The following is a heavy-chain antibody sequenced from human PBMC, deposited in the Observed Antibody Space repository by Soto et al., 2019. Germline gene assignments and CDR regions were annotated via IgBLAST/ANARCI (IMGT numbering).Heavy chain of an antibody. CDR2: IIPIFGTA. CDR3: ARDLRSSVYYPYFDY. CDR1: GGTFSSYA. D-gene: IGHD3-22*01. V-gene: IGHV1-69*13. Sequence: AAVKVSCKASGGTFSSYAISWVRQAPGQGLEWMGGIIPIFGTANYAQKFQGRVTITADESTSTAYMELSSLRSEDTAVYYCARDLRSSVYYPYFDYWGQGTLVTVSS. J-gene: IGHJ4*02.